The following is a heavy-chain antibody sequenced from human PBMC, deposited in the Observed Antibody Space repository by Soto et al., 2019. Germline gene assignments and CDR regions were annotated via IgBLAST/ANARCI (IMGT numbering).Heavy chain of an antibody. Sequence: GGSLRLSCAAYGFTFSSYSMNWVRQAPGKGLEWVSYISSSSTIYYADSVKGRFTISRDNAKNSLYLQMNSLRAEDTAVYYCARDPGVDDYIWGSYRLDYWGQETLVTVSS. CDR1: GFTFSSYS. CDR3: ARDPGVDDYIWGSYRLDY. CDR2: ISSSSTI. V-gene: IGHV3-48*01. J-gene: IGHJ4*02. D-gene: IGHD3-16*02.